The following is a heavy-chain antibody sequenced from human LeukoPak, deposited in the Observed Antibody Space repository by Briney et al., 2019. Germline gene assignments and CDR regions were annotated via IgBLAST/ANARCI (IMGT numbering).Heavy chain of an antibody. V-gene: IGHV3-48*04. J-gene: IGHJ4*02. CDR1: GFTFSSYS. CDR2: ISSESGTI. Sequence: AGGSLRLSCAASGFTFSSYSMNWVRQAPGKGLEWVSYISSESGTIYYTDSVRGRFTISRDNARSTLSLQMNSLRAEDTAVYYCASPQRGSNNWNYFWGQGTLVTVSS. D-gene: IGHD1-7*01. CDR3: ASPQRGSNNWNYF.